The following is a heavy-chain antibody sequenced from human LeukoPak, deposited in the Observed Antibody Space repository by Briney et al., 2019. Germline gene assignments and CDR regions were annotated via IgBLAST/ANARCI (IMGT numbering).Heavy chain of an antibody. D-gene: IGHD6-19*01. J-gene: IGHJ4*02. Sequence: SETLSLTCTVSGGSISSSNYYGGWIRQPPGKGLEWIANIYYSGSTYYNPSLKSRVTISVDTSKNQFSLQLNSVTAADTAVYYCARSGYSSGWYPFDYWGQGTLVTVSS. CDR1: GGSISSSNYY. V-gene: IGHV4-39*01. CDR2: IYYSGST. CDR3: ARSGYSSGWYPFDY.